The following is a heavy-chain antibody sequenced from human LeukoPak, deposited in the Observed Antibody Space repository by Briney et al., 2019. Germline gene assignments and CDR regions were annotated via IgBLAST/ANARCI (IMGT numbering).Heavy chain of an antibody. J-gene: IGHJ4*02. CDR2: IYYSGST. D-gene: IGHD6-6*01. CDR3: ARGQYSSSPVFDF. V-gene: IGHV4-39*07. Sequence: SSETLSLTCTVSGGSISSSSYYWGWIRQPPGKGLEWIGSIYYSGSTYYNPSPKSRVTISEDTSKHQFSLKLSSVTAADTAVYYCARGQYSSSPVFDFWGQGTLVTVSS. CDR1: GGSISSSSYY.